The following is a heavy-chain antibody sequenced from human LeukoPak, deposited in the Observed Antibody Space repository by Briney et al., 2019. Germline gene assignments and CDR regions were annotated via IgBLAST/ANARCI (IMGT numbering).Heavy chain of an antibody. D-gene: IGHD4-23*01. J-gene: IGHJ4*02. V-gene: IGHV3-48*01. CDR2: TSSSSGPI. CDR3: ARAYGGNPFDY. Sequence: PGGSLRLSCAASGFTFSSYSMNWVRQAPGKGLEWVSYTSSSSGPIYYADSVKGRFTISRDSAKNSLYLKMNSLRAEDTAVYYCARAYGGNPFDYRGQGTLVTVSS. CDR1: GFTFSSYS.